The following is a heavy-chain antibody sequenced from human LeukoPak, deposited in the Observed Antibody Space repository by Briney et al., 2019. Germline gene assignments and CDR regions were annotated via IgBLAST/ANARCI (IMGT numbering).Heavy chain of an antibody. V-gene: IGHV4-4*07. CDR2: IYSSGST. CDR1: GDSISSYY. CDR3: ARDRRPPYYDSSGYYDGFDS. Sequence: SETLSLTCSVSGDSISSYYWSWIRQPAGKGLEWIGRIYSSGSTNYNPSLKSRVTMSVDTSKNQFSLNLNSVTAADTAVYYCARDRRPPYYDSSGYYDGFDSWGPGTMVTVSS. D-gene: IGHD3-22*01. J-gene: IGHJ3*02.